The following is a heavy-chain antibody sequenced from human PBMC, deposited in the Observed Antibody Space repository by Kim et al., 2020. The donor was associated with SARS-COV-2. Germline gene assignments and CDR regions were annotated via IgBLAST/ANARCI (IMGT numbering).Heavy chain of an antibody. CDR3: ARHESGGRSFDI. Sequence: SETLSLTCTVSGGSISSSSYYWSWIRQPPGKGLVWIGCIYYSGSTYYNPSLQSPVTISADTNKNQFSLKLITVAAADTAVYSCARHESGGRSFDIWGQGTMVTFSS. D-gene: IGHD3-16*01. CDR1: GGSISSSSYY. J-gene: IGHJ3*02. CDR2: IYYSGST. V-gene: IGHV4-39*01.